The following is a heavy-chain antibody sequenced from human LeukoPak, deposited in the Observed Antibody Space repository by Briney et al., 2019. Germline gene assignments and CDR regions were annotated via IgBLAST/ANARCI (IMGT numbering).Heavy chain of an antibody. Sequence: GGSLRLSCAASGFTFSSYSMNWARQAPGKGLEWVSSISSSSSYIYYADSVKGRFTISRDNAKNSLYLQMNSLRAEDTAVYYCARGNIAAAGTKVAFDIWGQGTMVTVSS. V-gene: IGHV3-21*01. CDR3: ARGNIAAAGTKVAFDI. CDR1: GFTFSSYS. J-gene: IGHJ3*02. CDR2: ISSSSSYI. D-gene: IGHD6-13*01.